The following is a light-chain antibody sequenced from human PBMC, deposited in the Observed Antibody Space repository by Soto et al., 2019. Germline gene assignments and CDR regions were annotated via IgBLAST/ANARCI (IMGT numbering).Light chain of an antibody. CDR1: QSLRSSY. CDR2: AAS. CDR3: QQHGSSSYT. V-gene: IGKV3-20*01. J-gene: IGKJ2*01. Sequence: EIVLTQSPGTLSLSPGERATLSCRASQSLRSSYLAWYQQKPGQAPRLLIYAASSRATGIPDRFSGSGSGTDFTLTISRLEPEDFAVYYCQQHGSSSYTFGQGTQLEIK.